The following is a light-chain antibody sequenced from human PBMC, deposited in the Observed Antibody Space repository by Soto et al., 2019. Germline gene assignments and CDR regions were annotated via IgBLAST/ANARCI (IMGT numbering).Light chain of an antibody. CDR3: SSFASSATLV. J-gene: IGLJ3*02. Sequence: QAVVTQPPSVSGSPGQSVTISCTGTSSDIGYHNRVSWYQQPPGTAPKLMIYEVSTRYSGVPDRFSGSKSGNTASLTISGLQAEDEADYYCSSFASSATLVFGGGTKLTVL. V-gene: IGLV2-18*02. CDR1: SSDIGYHNR. CDR2: EVS.